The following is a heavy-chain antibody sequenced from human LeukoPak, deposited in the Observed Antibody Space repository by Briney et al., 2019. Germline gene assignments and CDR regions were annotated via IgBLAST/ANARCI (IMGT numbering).Heavy chain of an antibody. Sequence: PGGSLRLSCAASGFTFDDYAMHWVRQAPGKGLEWVSGISWNSGSIGYADSAKGRFTISRDNAKNSLYLQMNSLRAEDTALYYCAKEYGSGSYSPYNWFDPWGQGTLVTVSS. CDR2: ISWNSGSI. J-gene: IGHJ5*02. V-gene: IGHV3-9*01. CDR3: AKEYGSGSYSPYNWFDP. CDR1: GFTFDDYA. D-gene: IGHD3-10*01.